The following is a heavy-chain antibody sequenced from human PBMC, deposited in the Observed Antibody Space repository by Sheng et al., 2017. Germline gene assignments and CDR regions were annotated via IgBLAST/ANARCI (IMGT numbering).Heavy chain of an antibody. D-gene: IGHD4-17*01. V-gene: IGHV3-30*18. Sequence: QVQLVESGGGVVQPGRSLRLSCAASGFTFSGYGMHWVRQAPGKGLEWVAVISYDGSNKYYADSVKGRFTISRDNSKNTLYLQMNSLRAEDTAVYYCAKGRNGDYVSVIDYWGQGTLVTVSS. CDR1: GFTFSGYG. CDR2: ISYDGSNK. CDR3: AKGRNGDYVSVIDY. J-gene: IGHJ4*02.